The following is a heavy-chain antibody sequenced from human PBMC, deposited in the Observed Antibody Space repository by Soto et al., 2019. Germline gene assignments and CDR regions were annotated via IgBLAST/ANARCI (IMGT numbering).Heavy chain of an antibody. CDR2: IIPIFGTA. Sequence: QVQLVQSGAEVKKPGSSVKVSCKASGGTFSSYAISWVRQAPGQGLEWMGGIIPIFGTANYAQKFQGRVTITADESTSTAYMELSSLRSEDTAVYYCARDHDYYDSSCYSDAFDIWGQGTMVTVSS. CDR3: ARDHDYYDSSCYSDAFDI. CDR1: GGTFSSYA. D-gene: IGHD3-22*01. V-gene: IGHV1-69*01. J-gene: IGHJ3*02.